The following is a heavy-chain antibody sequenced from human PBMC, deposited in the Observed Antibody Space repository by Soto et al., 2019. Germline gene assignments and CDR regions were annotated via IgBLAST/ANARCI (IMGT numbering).Heavy chain of an antibody. CDR2: ISSSGSTI. J-gene: IGHJ6*02. V-gene: IGHV3-48*03. Sequence: PGGSLRLSCAASGFTFSSYEMNWVRQAPGKGLEWVSYISSSGSTIYYADSVKGRFTISRDNAKNSLYLQMNSLRAEDTAAYYCARVSVFGIFAYGMDVWGQGTTVTVSS. CDR1: GFTFSSYE. D-gene: IGHD3-10*02. CDR3: ARVSVFGIFAYGMDV.